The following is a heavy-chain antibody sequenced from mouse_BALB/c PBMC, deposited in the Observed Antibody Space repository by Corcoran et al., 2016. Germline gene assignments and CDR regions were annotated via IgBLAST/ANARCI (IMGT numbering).Heavy chain of an antibody. CDR2: IDPANGNT. V-gene: IGHV14-3*02. Sequence: EVQLQQSGAELVKPGATVKLSCTASGFNIKDTYMHWVKQRPEQGLEWIGRIDPANGNTKYDPKFQGKATITADTSSNTAYLQLSSLTSEDTAVYYCARGHYYGYADYWGQGTTLTVSS. CDR3: ARGHYYGYADY. J-gene: IGHJ2*01. CDR1: GFNIKDTY. D-gene: IGHD1-2*01.